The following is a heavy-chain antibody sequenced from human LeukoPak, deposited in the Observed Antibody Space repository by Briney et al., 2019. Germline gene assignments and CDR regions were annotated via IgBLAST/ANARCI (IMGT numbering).Heavy chain of an antibody. CDR2: IIPIFGTA. J-gene: IGHJ4*02. CDR1: VGTFSSYA. CDR3: AREEEAGFNDY. D-gene: IGHD5-24*01. V-gene: IGHV1-69*06. Sequence: SVTVSCTSSVGTFSSYAISWVRQAPGQGLEWMGRIIPIFGTANYAQKFQGRVTITADKSTSTAYMELSSLRSEDTAVYYCAREEEAGFNDYWGQGTLVTVSS.